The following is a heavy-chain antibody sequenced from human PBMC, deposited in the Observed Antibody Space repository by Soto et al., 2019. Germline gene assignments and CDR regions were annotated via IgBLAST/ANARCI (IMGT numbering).Heavy chain of an antibody. V-gene: IGHV4-31*03. J-gene: IGHJ4*02. CDR3: ASDSHYDYIWGSYRTGLEY. D-gene: IGHD3-16*02. CDR1: GGSISSGGYY. Sequence: QVQLQESGPGLVKPSQTLSLTCTVSGGSISSGGYYWSWIRQHPGKGLEWIGYIYYSGSTYYNPSLKSRVTISVDTSKNQFSLKLSSVTAADTAVYYCASDSHYDYIWGSYRTGLEYWGQGTLVTVSS. CDR2: IYYSGST.